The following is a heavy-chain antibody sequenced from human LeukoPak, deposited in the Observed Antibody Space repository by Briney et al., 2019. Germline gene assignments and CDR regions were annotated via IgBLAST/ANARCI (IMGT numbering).Heavy chain of an antibody. V-gene: IGHV4-59*01. CDR1: GGSISSYY. CDR2: IYYSGST. Sequence: SETLSLTCTVSGGSISSYYWSWIRQPPGKGLEWLGYIYYSGSTNYNPSLKSRVTISVDTSKNQFSLKLSSVTAADTAVYYCARGSGYYLDFDYWGQGTLVTVSS. CDR3: ARGSGYYLDFDY. J-gene: IGHJ4*02. D-gene: IGHD3-22*01.